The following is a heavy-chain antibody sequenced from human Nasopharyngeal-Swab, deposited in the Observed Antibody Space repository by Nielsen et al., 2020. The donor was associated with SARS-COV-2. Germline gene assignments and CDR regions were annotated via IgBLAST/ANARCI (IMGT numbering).Heavy chain of an antibody. D-gene: IGHD1-1*01. V-gene: IGHV3-30-3*01. CDR3: ARDTCNNNWYACYDYGMDV. Sequence: GGSLRLSCAASGFSFSSYAMYWVRQAPGKGLEWVTLISYDGSNTYNADSVKGRFTISRDNSKNTLYLQMNSLRVEDTAVYYCARDTCNNNWYACYDYGMDVWGQGTTVTVSS. CDR2: ISYDGSNT. CDR1: GFSFSSYA. J-gene: IGHJ6*02.